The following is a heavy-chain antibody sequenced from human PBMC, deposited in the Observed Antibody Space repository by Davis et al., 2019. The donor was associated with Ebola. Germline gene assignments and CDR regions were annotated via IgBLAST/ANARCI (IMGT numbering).Heavy chain of an antibody. CDR2: IYYSGST. J-gene: IGHJ6*02. CDR3: ARGRRYFDWLLYSDYYGMDV. V-gene: IGHV4-39*01. D-gene: IGHD3-9*01. Sequence: WVRQAPGKGLEWIGSIYYSGSTYYNPSLKSRVTISVDTSKNQFSLKLSSVTAADTAVYYCARGRRYFDWLLYSDYYGMDVWGQGTTVTVSS.